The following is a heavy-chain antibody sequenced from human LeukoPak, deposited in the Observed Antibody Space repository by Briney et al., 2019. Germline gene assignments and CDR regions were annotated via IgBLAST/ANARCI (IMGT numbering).Heavy chain of an antibody. CDR3: ARDRGGSYSAIDY. Sequence: GGSLRLSCAGSGFTFRLHAMNWVRQAPGKGLEWVAYIDSDSSDILYAASVKGRFTISRDNAKNSLYLQMNSLRAEDTAVYYCARDRGGSYSAIDYWGQGTLVTVSS. V-gene: IGHV3-21*05. CDR2: IDSDSSDI. CDR1: GFTFRLHA. D-gene: IGHD1-26*01. J-gene: IGHJ4*02.